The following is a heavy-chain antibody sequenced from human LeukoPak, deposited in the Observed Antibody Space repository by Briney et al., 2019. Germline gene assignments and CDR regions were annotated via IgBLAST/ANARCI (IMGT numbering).Heavy chain of an antibody. Sequence: GGSLRLSCAASGFTFINAWMNWVRQAPVKGLEWVGRIKSKTDGGTTDYDAPVKGRFTISRDDSKNTLYLQMNSLKTEDTAVYYCSTNYYYDSSEGYWGQGTLVTVSS. J-gene: IGHJ4*02. CDR3: STNYYYDSSEGY. CDR1: GFTFINAW. V-gene: IGHV3-15*07. D-gene: IGHD3-22*01. CDR2: IKSKTDGGTT.